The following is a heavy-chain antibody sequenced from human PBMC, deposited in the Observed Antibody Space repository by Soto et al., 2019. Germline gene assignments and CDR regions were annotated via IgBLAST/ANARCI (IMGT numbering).Heavy chain of an antibody. CDR1: GGSISSGGYY. Sequence: QVQLQESGPGLVKPSQTLSLTCTVSGGSISSGGYYWSWIRQHPGKGLEWIGYIYYSGSTYYNPSLKSRVTISVDTSKNQFSLKLSSVTAADTAVYYCARDRSGYCSGGSCYVTRGNDAFDIWGQGTMVTVSS. CDR2: IYYSGST. CDR3: ARDRSGYCSGGSCYVTRGNDAFDI. V-gene: IGHV4-31*03. D-gene: IGHD2-15*01. J-gene: IGHJ3*02.